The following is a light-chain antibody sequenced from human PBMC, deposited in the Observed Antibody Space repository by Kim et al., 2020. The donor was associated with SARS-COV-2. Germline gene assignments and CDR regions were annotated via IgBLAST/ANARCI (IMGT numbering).Light chain of an antibody. CDR2: AAS. V-gene: IGKV1-39*01. CDR3: QQSYITPFT. J-gene: IGKJ3*01. Sequence: ASVGDRVTSTCLTTQSISSQLNLYQQQPGRAPKLLITAASTLQSGVPSRFSGSGSETDFTLTISSLQPEDFATYFCQQSYITPFTFGPGTKVDIK. CDR1: QSISSQ.